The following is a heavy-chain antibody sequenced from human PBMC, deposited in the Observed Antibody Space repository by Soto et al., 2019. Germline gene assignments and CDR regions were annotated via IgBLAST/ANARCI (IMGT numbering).Heavy chain of an antibody. Sequence: SCKASGGTFSSYAISWIRQPPGKGLEWIGSIYYSGSTYYNPSLKSRVTISVDTSKNQFSLKLSSVTAADTAVYYCARRRQYSSSSVGFDYWGQGTLVTVSS. V-gene: IGHV4-39*01. J-gene: IGHJ4*02. D-gene: IGHD6-6*01. CDR2: IYYSGST. CDR1: GGTFSSYAI. CDR3: ARRRQYSSSSVGFDY.